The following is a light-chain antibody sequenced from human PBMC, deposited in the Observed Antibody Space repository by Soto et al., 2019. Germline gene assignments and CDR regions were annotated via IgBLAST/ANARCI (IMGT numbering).Light chain of an antibody. Sequence: DIVMTQSPDSLAVSLGERATINRKSSQSVLYNSNNKNYLTWYQQKPGQPPKLLIYWASTRESGVPDRFSGSGSGTDFTLTISSLQAEDVAVYYCQQYYGTPVTFGQGTKVEIK. V-gene: IGKV4-1*01. CDR1: QSVLYNSNNKNY. CDR3: QQYYGTPVT. J-gene: IGKJ1*01. CDR2: WAS.